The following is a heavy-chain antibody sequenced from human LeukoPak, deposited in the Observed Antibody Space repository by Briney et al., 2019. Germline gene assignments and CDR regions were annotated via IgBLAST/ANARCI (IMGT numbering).Heavy chain of an antibody. CDR3: ASALSRCGDDCWFDP. D-gene: IGHD2-21*02. CDR1: GYTFTSYY. CDR2: INPSGGST. J-gene: IGHJ5*02. Sequence: GASVKVSCKASGYTFTSYYMHWVRQAPGQGLEWMGIINPSGGSTSYAQKFQGRVTMTRDTSTSTVYMELSSLRSEDTAVYYCASALSRCGDDCWFDPWGQGTVVTVSS. V-gene: IGHV1-46*01.